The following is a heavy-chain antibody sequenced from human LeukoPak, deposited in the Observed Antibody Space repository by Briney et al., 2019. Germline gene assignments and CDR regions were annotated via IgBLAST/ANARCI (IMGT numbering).Heavy chain of an antibody. CDR3: ARYRPFDY. D-gene: IGHD3-16*02. V-gene: IGHV4-38-2*02. CDR1: GYSISSGYY. J-gene: IGHJ4*02. Sequence: SETLSLTCTVSGYSISSGYYWGWIRQPPGKGLGWIGSIYHSGSTYYNPSLKSRVTISVDTSKNQFSLKLSSVTAADTAVYYCARYRPFDYWGQGTLVTVSS. CDR2: IYHSGST.